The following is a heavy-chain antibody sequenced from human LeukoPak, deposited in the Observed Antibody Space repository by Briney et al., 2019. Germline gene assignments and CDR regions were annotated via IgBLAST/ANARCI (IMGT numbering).Heavy chain of an antibody. CDR3: ARIGGSCYSGCDYFDY. V-gene: IGHV3-7*03. CDR1: GFTFSSYW. D-gene: IGHD2-15*01. CDR2: IKQDGSEK. J-gene: IGHJ4*02. Sequence: PGGSLRLSCAASGFTFSSYWMNWVRQAPGKGLEWVANIKQDGSEKYYVDSVKGRFTISRDNAKNSLYLQMNSLRAEDTAVYYCARIGGSCYSGCDYFDYWGQGTLVTVSS.